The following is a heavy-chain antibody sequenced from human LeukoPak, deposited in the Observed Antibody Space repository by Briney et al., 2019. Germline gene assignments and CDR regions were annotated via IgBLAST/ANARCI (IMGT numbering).Heavy chain of an antibody. CDR1: GGSISSSSYY. CDR3: ARGYGDYDNWFAP. D-gene: IGHD4-17*01. CDR2: IYYSGST. J-gene: IGHJ5*02. V-gene: IGHV4-39*07. Sequence: SETLSLACTVSGGSISSSSYYWGWIRQPPGKGLEWIGSIYYSGSTNYNPSLKSRVTISVDNFKNQFSLKLNSVTATDTAVYYCARGYGDYDNWFAPWGQGTLVTVSS.